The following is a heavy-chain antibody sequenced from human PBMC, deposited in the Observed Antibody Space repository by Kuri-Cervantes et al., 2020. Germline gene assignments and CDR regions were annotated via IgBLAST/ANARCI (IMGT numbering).Heavy chain of an antibody. D-gene: IGHD6-13*01. CDR1: GYTFTSYG. J-gene: IGHJ5*02. V-gene: IGHV1-18*01. CDR2: ISAYNGNT. Sequence: ASVKVSCKASGYTFTSYGISRVRRAPGQGLEWMGWISAYNGNTNYAQKLQGRVTMTTDTSTSTAYMELSSLRSEDTAVYYCARGAGYSSSWYENWFDPWGQGTLVTVSS. CDR3: ARGAGYSSSWYENWFDP.